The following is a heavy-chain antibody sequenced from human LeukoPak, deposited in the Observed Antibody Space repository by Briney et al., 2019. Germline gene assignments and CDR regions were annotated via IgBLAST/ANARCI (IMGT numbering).Heavy chain of an antibody. V-gene: IGHV3-23*01. CDR2: ISGSGGST. D-gene: IGHD3-10*01. CDR3: AKDRGYYYGSGSYPDY. Sequence: GGSLRLSCAASGFTFSSYAMSWVHQAPGKGLEWVSAISGSGGSTYYADSVKGRFTISRDNSKNTLYLQMNSLRAEDTAVYYCAKDRGYYYGSGSYPDYWGQGTLVTVSS. CDR1: GFTFSSYA. J-gene: IGHJ4*02.